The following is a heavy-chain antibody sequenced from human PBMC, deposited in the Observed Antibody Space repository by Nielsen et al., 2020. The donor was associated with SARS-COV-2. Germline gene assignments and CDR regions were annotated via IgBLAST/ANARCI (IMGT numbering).Heavy chain of an antibody. CDR3: VRVRDDGYYYDTGPFDY. CDR1: GFIFSNYR. CDR2: INPDESKT. D-gene: IGHD3-22*01. J-gene: IGHJ4*02. V-gene: IGHV3-74*03. Sequence: GGSLRLSCAASGFIFSNYRMHWVRQAPGKGLVWVSHINPDESKTTYADSVKGRFTISRDKAENTLYLQMNGLRADDTAVYYCVRVRDDGYYYDTGPFDYWGQGTLVTVSS.